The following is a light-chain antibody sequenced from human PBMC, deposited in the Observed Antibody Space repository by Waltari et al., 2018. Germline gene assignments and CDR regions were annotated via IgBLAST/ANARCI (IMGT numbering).Light chain of an antibody. CDR1: STDVGGYHY. CDR3: SSYSPSTTLGI. J-gene: IGLJ2*01. Sequence: QSALTQPASVSGSPGQSITISCTGTSTDVGGYHYVSWYQQHPGKAPKLLIYNVNNRPSGISNRFSGSKSGNTASLTISGLQDEDEADYYCSSYSPSTTLGIFGGGTRLTVL. CDR2: NVN. V-gene: IGLV2-14*03.